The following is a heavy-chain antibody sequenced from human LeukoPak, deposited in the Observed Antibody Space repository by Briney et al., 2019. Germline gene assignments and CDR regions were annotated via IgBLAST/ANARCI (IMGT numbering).Heavy chain of an antibody. CDR1: GGSISSSSYY. D-gene: IGHD6-19*01. V-gene: IGHV4-39*01. Sequence: SETLSLTCTVSGGSISSSSYYWGWIRQPPGKGLEWIGSIYYSGSTYYNPSLKSRVTISVDTSKNQFSLKLSSVTAADTAVYYCASRIWISSGWAYYFDYWGQGTLVTVSS. CDR3: ASRIWISSGWAYYFDY. J-gene: IGHJ4*02. CDR2: IYYSGST.